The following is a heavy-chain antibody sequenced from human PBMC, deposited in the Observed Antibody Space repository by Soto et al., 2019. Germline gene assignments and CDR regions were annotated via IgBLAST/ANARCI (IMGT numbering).Heavy chain of an antibody. J-gene: IGHJ5*01. CDR2: ISYSGDRQ. V-gene: IGHV3-30*01. CDR3: ARTPAAMITDRYNWFDS. D-gene: IGHD3-16*01. CDR1: GFAFCDYA. Sequence: PWGSLRLSCVASGFAFCDYAMHLFRRMPFKWLEWVAVISYSGDRQYYAESVKGRFTISRDNSKKTLYLQMFSLTSEDSAVFYCARTPAAMITDRYNWFDSWGPGTQVTVSS.